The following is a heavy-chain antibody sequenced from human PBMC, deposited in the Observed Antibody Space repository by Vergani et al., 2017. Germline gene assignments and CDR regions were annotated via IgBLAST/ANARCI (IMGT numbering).Heavy chain of an antibody. J-gene: IGHJ4*02. CDR1: GFTFSSYA. CDR2: ISSNGGRT. CDR3: VKGGYSSGWYGFDY. Sequence: EVQLVESGGGLVQPGGSLRLSCSASGFTFSSYAMHWVRPAPGKGLEYVSAISSNGGRTYYADSVKGRFTIARDNSKNTLYLQMSSLRAEDTAVYYCVKGGYSSGWYGFDYWGQGTLVTVSS. V-gene: IGHV3-64D*06. D-gene: IGHD6-19*01.